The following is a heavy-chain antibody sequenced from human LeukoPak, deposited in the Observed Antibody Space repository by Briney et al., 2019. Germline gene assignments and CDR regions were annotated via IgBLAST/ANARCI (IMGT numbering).Heavy chain of an antibody. D-gene: IGHD3-10*01. CDR3: ASKRHASASAAFDI. J-gene: IGHJ3*02. CDR1: GDSISSSNW. Sequence: PSGTLSLTCAVSGDSISSSNWWCWVRQPPGKGLEWIGEIYHSGSTNYNPSLKSRVTISVDKSKNQFSLKLTSVTAADTAVYYCASKRHASASAAFDIWGQGTMVTVSS. CDR2: IYHSGST. V-gene: IGHV4-4*02.